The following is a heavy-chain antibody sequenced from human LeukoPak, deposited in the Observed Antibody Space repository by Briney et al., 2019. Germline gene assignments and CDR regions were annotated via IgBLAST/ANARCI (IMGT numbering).Heavy chain of an antibody. CDR1: GFTFSSYS. J-gene: IGHJ3*02. CDR3: ARDEDYYGSGSYTAPDAFDI. Sequence: PGGSLRLSCAASGFTFSSYSMNWVRQAPGKGREWVSYISSSSSTIYYADSVKGRFTISRDNAKNSLYLQMNSLRAEDTAVYYCARDEDYYGSGSYTAPDAFDIWGQGTMVTVSS. V-gene: IGHV3-48*01. D-gene: IGHD3-10*01. CDR2: ISSSSSTI.